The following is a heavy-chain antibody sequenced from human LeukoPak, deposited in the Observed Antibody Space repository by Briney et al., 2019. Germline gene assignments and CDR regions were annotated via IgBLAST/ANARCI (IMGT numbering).Heavy chain of an antibody. D-gene: IGHD6-6*01. Sequence: ASVKVSCKASGYTFTGYYMHWVRQAPGQGLEWMGWINPNSGGTNYAQKFQGRVTMTRDTSISTAYMELSRLRSDDTAVYYCARVRRVSSSSLYFDYWGQGTLVTVSS. J-gene: IGHJ4*02. V-gene: IGHV1-2*02. CDR2: INPNSGGT. CDR3: ARVRRVSSSSLYFDY. CDR1: GYTFTGYY.